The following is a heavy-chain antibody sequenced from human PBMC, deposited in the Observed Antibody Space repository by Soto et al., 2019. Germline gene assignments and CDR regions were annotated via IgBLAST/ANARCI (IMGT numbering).Heavy chain of an antibody. Sequence: ASVKVSCKASGGTFSSYAISWVRQAPGQGLEWMGGIIPIFGTANYAQKFQGRVTITADESTSTAYMELSSVTAADTAVYYCARDLRFRGFYGMDVWGQGTTVTVSS. CDR1: GGTFSSYA. D-gene: IGHD3-10*01. V-gene: IGHV1-69*13. CDR3: ARDLRFRGFYGMDV. J-gene: IGHJ6*02. CDR2: IIPIFGTA.